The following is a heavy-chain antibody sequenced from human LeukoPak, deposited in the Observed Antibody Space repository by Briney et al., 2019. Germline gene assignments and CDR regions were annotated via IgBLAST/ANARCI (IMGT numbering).Heavy chain of an antibody. Sequence: PGGSLRLSCAASGLTVSSNYMSWVRQAPGKGLEWVSFIFCGVSTNYADSVKGRFTISKDNSKNTLYLQMNSVRAEDTDVYYCARDTGGNVDSSGYYVWGQGTLVTVSS. CDR3: ARDTGGNVDSSGYYV. CDR1: GLTVSSNY. J-gene: IGHJ4*02. D-gene: IGHD3-22*01. CDR2: IFCGVST. V-gene: IGHV3-53*01.